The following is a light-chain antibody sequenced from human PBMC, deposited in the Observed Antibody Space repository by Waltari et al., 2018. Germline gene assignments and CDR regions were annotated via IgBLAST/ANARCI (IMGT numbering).Light chain of an antibody. J-gene: IGKJ2*01. CDR2: KAS. V-gene: IGKV1-5*03. CDR3: QHYNTCPYT. Sequence: DIQMTQSPSTLSASVGDRVTITCRASQSISSWLAWYQQKPGKAPKVLIYKASSLESGVPSRFSGSGSGTEFTLTISSLQPDDFATYYCQHYNTCPYTFGQGTKLEIK. CDR1: QSISSW.